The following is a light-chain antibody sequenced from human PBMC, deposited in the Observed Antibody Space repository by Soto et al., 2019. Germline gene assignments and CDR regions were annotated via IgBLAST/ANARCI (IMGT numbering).Light chain of an antibody. J-gene: IGKJ1*01. CDR3: QQGTDWPPGT. CDR1: QTVRNNY. Sequence: EFVLTQSPGTLSLSPGERATLSCRASQTVRNNYLAWYQQKPGQAPRLLIYDASSRATGIPDRFSGGGSGTDFTLTISRLEPEDFAVYYCQQGTDWPPGTFGQGTKVDI. CDR2: DAS. V-gene: IGKV3D-20*02.